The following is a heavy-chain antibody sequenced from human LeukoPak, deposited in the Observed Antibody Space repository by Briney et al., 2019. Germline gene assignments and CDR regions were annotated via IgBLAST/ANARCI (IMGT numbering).Heavy chain of an antibody. Sequence: PSQTLSLTCTVSGGSISSSYWSWVRQPPGKGLEWIGYIDNSGSTNYIPSLKSRVTISLDTPKSQFSLKLSSATAADTAVYYCARAPLYSGGSGWSIYYFYAMDVWGQGTTVTVSS. J-gene: IGHJ6*02. D-gene: IGHD6-19*01. CDR1: GGSISSSY. CDR3: ARAPLYSGGSGWSIYYFYAMDV. V-gene: IGHV4-59*01. CDR2: IDNSGST.